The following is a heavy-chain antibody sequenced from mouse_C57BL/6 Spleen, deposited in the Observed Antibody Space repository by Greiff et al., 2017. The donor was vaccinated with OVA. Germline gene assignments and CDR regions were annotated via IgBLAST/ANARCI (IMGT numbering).Heavy chain of an antibody. V-gene: IGHV1-69*01. J-gene: IGHJ4*01. CDR2: IDPSDSYT. Sequence: VQLQQPGAELVMPGASVKLSCKASGYTFTSYWMHWVKQRPGQGLEWIGEIDPSDSYTNYNQKFKGKSTLTVDKSSSTAYMQLSSLTSEDSAVYYCARSDDDGRGYYAMDYWGQGTSVTVSS. CDR3: ARSDDDGRGYYAMDY. D-gene: IGHD2-4*01. CDR1: GYTFTSYW.